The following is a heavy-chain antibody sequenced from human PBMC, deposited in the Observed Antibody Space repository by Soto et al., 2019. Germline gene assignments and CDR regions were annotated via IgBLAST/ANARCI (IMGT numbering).Heavy chain of an antibody. CDR1: GFTFSSYS. J-gene: IGHJ6*02. CDR3: AREGGSYPYYGMDV. V-gene: IGHV3-21*01. Sequence: EVQLVESGGGLVKPGGSLRLSCAASGFTFSSYSMNWVRQAPGKGLEWVSSISSSSSYIYYADSVKGRFTISRDNAKNSLYLQMNSLRVEDTAVYYCAREGGSYPYYGMDVWGQGTTVTVSS. CDR2: ISSSSSYI. D-gene: IGHD1-26*01.